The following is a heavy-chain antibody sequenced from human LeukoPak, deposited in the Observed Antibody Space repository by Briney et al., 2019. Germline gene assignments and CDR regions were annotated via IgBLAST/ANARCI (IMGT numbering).Heavy chain of an antibody. J-gene: IGHJ4*02. CDR3: AREKRANYYDSSGYRY. D-gene: IGHD3-22*01. Sequence: GASVTVSCKASGGTFSSYAISWVRQAPGQGLEWMGRIIPILGIANYAQKFQGRVTITADKSTSTAYMELSSLRSEDTAVYYCAREKRANYYDSSGYRYWGQGTLVTVSS. CDR1: GGTFSSYA. CDR2: IIPILGIA. V-gene: IGHV1-69*04.